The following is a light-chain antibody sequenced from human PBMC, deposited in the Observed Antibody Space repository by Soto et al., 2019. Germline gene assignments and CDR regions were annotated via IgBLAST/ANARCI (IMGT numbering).Light chain of an antibody. J-gene: IGLJ1*01. CDR2: YVS. V-gene: IGLV2-14*03. CDR1: SSDVGAFNY. CDR3: ASYTTSITYD. Sequence: QSALTQPASVSGSPGQSIAISCTGTSSDVGAFNYVSWYQQHLGKPPKFMIFYVSSRPSGISDRFSGSKSGHTASLTISGFQTEGEADSYCASYTTSITYDFGTGTKVTVL.